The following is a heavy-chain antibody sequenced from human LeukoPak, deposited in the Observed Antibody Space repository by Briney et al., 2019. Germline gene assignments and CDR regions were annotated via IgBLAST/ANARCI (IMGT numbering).Heavy chain of an antibody. CDR1: GFTFSSNA. CDR2: VSGSGGST. Sequence: GGSLRLSCAASGFTFSSNAMSWVRQAPGKGLEWVSSVSGSGGSTYYAASVKGRFTISRDNSKNTLYLQMNSLRAEDAAVYYCAKDLYVDVRWGSAFDIWRQGTVVPVSS. V-gene: IGHV3-23*01. J-gene: IGHJ3*02. CDR3: AKDLYVDVRWGSAFDI. D-gene: IGHD2-21*01.